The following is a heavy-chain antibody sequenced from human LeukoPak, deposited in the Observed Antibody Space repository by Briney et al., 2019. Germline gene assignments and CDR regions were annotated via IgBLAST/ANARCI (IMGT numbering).Heavy chain of an antibody. V-gene: IGHV4-59*01. CDR2: IYYNGNT. CDR1: GGSIGRFH. D-gene: IGHD4-17*01. Sequence: SETLSLTCTVSGGSIGRFHWSWIRQIPGKGLDHIGYIYYNGNTNYNPSLKSRVTMSVDASKNQFSLNVTSATAADTAVYYCPRVGNPGDYMFFDYWGQGTLVTVSS. CDR3: PRVGNPGDYMFFDY. J-gene: IGHJ4*02.